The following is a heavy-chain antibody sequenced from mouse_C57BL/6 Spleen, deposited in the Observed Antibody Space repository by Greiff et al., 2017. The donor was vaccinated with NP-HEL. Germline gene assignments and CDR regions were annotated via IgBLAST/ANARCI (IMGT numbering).Heavy chain of an antibody. CDR2: ISSGGDYI. V-gene: IGHV5-9-1*02. J-gene: IGHJ2*01. D-gene: IGHD1-1*02. CDR1: GFTFSSYA. CDR3: TRERGLYYFDY. Sequence: EVHLVESGEGLVKPGGSLKLSCAASGFTFSSYAMSWVRQTPEKRLEWVAYISSGGDYIYYADTVKGRFTISRDNARNTLYLQLSSLKSEDTAMYYCTRERGLYYFDYWGQGTTLTVSS.